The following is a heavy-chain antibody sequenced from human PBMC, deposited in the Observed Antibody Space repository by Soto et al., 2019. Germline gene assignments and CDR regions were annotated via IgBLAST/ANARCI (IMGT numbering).Heavy chain of an antibody. Sequence: QLQLQESGPGLVKPSETLSLTCTVSGGSISSSSYYWGWIRQPPGKGLEWIGSIYYSGSTYYNPSLKSRVTISQETSKNQFSLKLSTVTAAATAVYYCARRTVTMPNYFDYWGQGTLVTVSS. D-gene: IGHD4-17*01. J-gene: IGHJ4*02. CDR1: GGSISSSSYY. CDR2: IYYSGST. CDR3: ARRTVTMPNYFDY. V-gene: IGHV4-39*01.